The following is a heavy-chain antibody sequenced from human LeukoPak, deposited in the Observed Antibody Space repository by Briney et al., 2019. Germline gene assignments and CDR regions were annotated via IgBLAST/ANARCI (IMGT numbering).Heavy chain of an antibody. CDR1: GFTFSNYW. Sequence: PGGSLRLSCAASGFTFSNYWMHWVRQAPGKGLVWVSRIKSDGSSTTYADSVKGRFTISRDNAKNMVYLQMNSLRAEDTAVYYCARDPFYGDAGFYYWGQGTLITVSS. CDR2: IKSDGSST. J-gene: IGHJ4*02. V-gene: IGHV3-74*01. D-gene: IGHD4-17*01. CDR3: ARDPFYGDAGFYY.